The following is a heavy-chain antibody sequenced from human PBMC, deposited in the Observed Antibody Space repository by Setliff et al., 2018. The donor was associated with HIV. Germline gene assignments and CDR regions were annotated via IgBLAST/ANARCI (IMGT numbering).Heavy chain of an antibody. CDR1: GVSVNDYY. V-gene: IGHV4-4*07. CDR3: ARDRDRKDTTYVRFDY. CDR2: LYSGGTT. J-gene: IGHJ4*01. D-gene: IGHD4-17*01. Sequence: SETLSLTCSVSGVSVNDYYWSWIRRPAGKGLEWIGRLYSGGTTNYNPSLKSRLTMSVDTSNNKFSLKLNSVTAADTAVYYCARDRDRKDTTYVRFDYWGHGILVTVSS.